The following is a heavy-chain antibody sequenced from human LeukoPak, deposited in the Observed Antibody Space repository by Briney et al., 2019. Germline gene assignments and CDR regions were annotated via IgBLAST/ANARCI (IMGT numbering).Heavy chain of an antibody. Sequence: SETLSLTCTVSGGSISSYYWSWIRQPPGKGPEWIGYIYYSGSTNYNPSLKSRVTISVDTSKNQFSLKLSSVTAADTAVYYCARAPSGDYWGQGTLVTVSS. CDR2: IYYSGST. CDR3: ARAPSGDY. D-gene: IGHD3-10*01. CDR1: GGSISSYY. J-gene: IGHJ4*02. V-gene: IGHV4-59*01.